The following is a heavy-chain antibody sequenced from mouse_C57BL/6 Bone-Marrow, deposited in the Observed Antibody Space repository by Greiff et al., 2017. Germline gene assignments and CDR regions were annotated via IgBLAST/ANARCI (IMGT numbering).Heavy chain of an antibody. Sequence: QVQLQQSGAELVKPGASVKISCKASGYAFSSSWMNWVKQRPGKGLEWIGRIYPGDGDTNYNGKFKGKATLTADKSSSTAYMQLSSLTSEDSAVYFCARYDYDGYYYAMDYWGQGTSVTVSS. CDR3: ARYDYDGYYYAMDY. V-gene: IGHV1-82*01. CDR2: IYPGDGDT. D-gene: IGHD2-4*01. J-gene: IGHJ4*01. CDR1: GYAFSSSW.